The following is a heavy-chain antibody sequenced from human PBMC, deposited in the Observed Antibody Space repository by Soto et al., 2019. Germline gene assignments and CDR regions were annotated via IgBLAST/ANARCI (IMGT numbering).Heavy chain of an antibody. J-gene: IGHJ4*02. CDR2: IYYSGST. CDR1: GGSISSYY. Sequence: PSETLSLTCTVSGGSISSYYWSWIRQPPGKGLEWIGYIYYSGSTNYNPSLKSRVTISVDTSKNQFSLKLSSVTAADTAVYYCARYSSSCLYYFDYWGQGTLVTVSS. V-gene: IGHV4-59*01. D-gene: IGHD6-13*01. CDR3: ARYSSSCLYYFDY.